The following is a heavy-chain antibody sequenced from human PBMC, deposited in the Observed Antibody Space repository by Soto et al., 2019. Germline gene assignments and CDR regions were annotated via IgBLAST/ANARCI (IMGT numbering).Heavy chain of an antibody. J-gene: IGHJ5*02. Sequence: SETLSLTCTVSGGSISSSSYYWGWIRQPPGKGLEWIGSIYYSGSTYYNPSLKSRVTISVDTSKNQFSLKLSSVTAADTAVYYCARQSPIAAAGTVRWFDPWGQGTLVTVSS. CDR2: IYYSGST. CDR3: ARQSPIAAAGTVRWFDP. V-gene: IGHV4-39*01. CDR1: GGSISSSSYY. D-gene: IGHD6-13*01.